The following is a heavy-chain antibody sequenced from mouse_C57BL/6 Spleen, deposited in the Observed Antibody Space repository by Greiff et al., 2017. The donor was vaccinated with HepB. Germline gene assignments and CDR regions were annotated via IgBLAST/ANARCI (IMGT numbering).Heavy chain of an antibody. CDR2: ISSGSSTI. CDR1: GFTFSDYG. J-gene: IGHJ4*01. CDR3: ARRTPYYGSSYDAMDY. V-gene: IGHV5-17*01. Sequence: DVMLVESGGGLVKPGGSLKLSCAASGFTFSDYGMHWVRQAPEKGLEWVAYISSGSSTIYYADTVKGRFTISRDNAKNSLFLQMTSLRSEDTAMYYCARRTPYYGSSYDAMDYWGQGTSVTVSS. D-gene: IGHD1-1*01.